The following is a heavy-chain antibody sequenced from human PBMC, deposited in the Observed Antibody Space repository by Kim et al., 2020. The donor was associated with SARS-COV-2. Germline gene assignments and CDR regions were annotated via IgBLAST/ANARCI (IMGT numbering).Heavy chain of an antibody. Sequence: GGSLRLSCAASGFTFSSYWMSWVRQAPGKGLEWVANIKQDGSEKYYVDSVKGRFTISRDNAKNSLYLQMNSLRAEDTAVYYCARDPKVEGYYYGMDVWGQGTTVTVSS. J-gene: IGHJ6*02. CDR3: ARDPKVEGYYYGMDV. CDR2: IKQDGSEK. V-gene: IGHV3-7*01. CDR1: GFTFSSYW.